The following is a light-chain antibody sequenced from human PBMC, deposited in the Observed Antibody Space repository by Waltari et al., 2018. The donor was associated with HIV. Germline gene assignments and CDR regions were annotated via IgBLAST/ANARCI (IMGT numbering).Light chain of an antibody. Sequence: QSVLTQPPSVSAAPGQKVTIPCSGRVANIGINYVSWYPQLPGTAPKLPISENSKRPSGIPDRFSGSKSGTSATLGITGLQTGDEADYYCGTWDSSLSAGVFGGGTKLTVL. CDR2: ENS. CDR1: VANIGINY. V-gene: IGLV1-51*02. CDR3: GTWDSSLSAGV. J-gene: IGLJ3*02.